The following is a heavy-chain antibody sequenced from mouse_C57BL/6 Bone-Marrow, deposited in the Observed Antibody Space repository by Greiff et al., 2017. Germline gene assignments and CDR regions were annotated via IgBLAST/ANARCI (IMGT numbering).Heavy chain of an antibody. V-gene: IGHV1-82*01. D-gene: IGHD2-4*01. J-gene: IGHJ1*03. Sequence: QVQLQQSGPELVKPGASVKISCKASGYAFSSSWMNWVKQRPGKGLEWIGRIYPGDGDTNYNGKFKGKATLTAAKSSSTAYMQLSSLTSEDSAVYFCARGGYDYDGDWYFDVWGTGTTVTVSS. CDR1: GYAFSSSW. CDR3: ARGGYDYDGDWYFDV. CDR2: IYPGDGDT.